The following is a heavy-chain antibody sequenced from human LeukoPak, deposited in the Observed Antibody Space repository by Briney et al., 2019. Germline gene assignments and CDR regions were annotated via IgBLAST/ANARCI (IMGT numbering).Heavy chain of an antibody. D-gene: IGHD6-13*01. CDR3: AKDPSSSWYFDY. CDR1: GFTFSSYT. Sequence: GGSLRLSCAASGFTFSSYTMSWVRQAPGKGLEWVSAISGSGGSTYYADSVKGRFTISRDNSKNTLYLQMNSLRAEDTAVYYCAKDPSSSWYFDYWGQGTLVTVSS. V-gene: IGHV3-23*01. J-gene: IGHJ4*02. CDR2: ISGSGGST.